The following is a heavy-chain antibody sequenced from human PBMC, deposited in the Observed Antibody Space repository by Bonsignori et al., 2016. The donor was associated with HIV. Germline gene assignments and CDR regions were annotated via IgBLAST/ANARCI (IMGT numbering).Heavy chain of an antibody. Sequence: VRQMPGKGLEWVSYISSSSSTIYYADSVKGRFTISRDNAKNSLYLQMNSLRDEDTAVYYCARARTPGGIDAFDIWGQGTMVTVSS. CDR3: ARARTPGGIDAFDI. J-gene: IGHJ3*02. V-gene: IGHV3-48*02. CDR2: ISSSSSTI. D-gene: IGHD1-14*01.